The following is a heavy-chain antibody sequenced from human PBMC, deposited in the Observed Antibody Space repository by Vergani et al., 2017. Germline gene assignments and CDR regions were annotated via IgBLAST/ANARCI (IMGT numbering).Heavy chain of an antibody. CDR3: ARLRRGYSGYDPGFYYYGMDV. CDR2: INHSGST. CDR1: GGSFSGYY. J-gene: IGHJ6*02. Sequence: QVQLQQWGAGLLKPSETLSLTCAVYGGSFSGYYWSWIRQPPGKGLEWIGEINHSGSTNYNPSLKSRVTISVDTSKNQFSLKLSSVTAADTAVYYCARLRRGYSGYDPGFYYYGMDVWGQGP. D-gene: IGHD5-12*01. V-gene: IGHV4-34*01.